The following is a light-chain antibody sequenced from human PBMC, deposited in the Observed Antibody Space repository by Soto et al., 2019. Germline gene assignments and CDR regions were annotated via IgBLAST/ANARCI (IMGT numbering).Light chain of an antibody. CDR2: EVS. CDR3: SSYTSRSTL. Sequence: QSVLTQPASVSGSLGQSITISCTGTSSDVGAYNYVSWYQQQPGKAPKLMISEVSNRPSGVSNRFSGSKSGNTASLIISGLQAADEADYYCSSYTSRSTLFGTGTKVTVL. CDR1: SSDVGAYNY. J-gene: IGLJ1*01. V-gene: IGLV2-14*01.